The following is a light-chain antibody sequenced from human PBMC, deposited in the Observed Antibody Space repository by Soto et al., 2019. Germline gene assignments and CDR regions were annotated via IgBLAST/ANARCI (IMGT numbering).Light chain of an antibody. Sequence: QSVLTQPPSASGTPGQRVTLSCSGSSSNIGTRSVNWYQQVPGTAPKLVIYSNNQRPSGVPDRFSGSKYGTSASLAISGLQSEDEADYYCAAWDDSLNVVVFGGRTQLTVL. CDR1: SSNIGTRS. CDR2: SNN. J-gene: IGLJ2*01. CDR3: AAWDDSLNVVV. V-gene: IGLV1-44*01.